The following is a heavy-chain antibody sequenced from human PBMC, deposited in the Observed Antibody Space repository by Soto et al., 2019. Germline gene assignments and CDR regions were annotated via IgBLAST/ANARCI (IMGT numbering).Heavy chain of an antibody. Sequence: QVQLVESGGGVVQPGRSLRLSCAASGFTFSSYAMHWVRQAPGKGLEWVAVISYDGSNKYYADSVKGRFTISRDNSKNTLYLQMNSLRAEDTAVYYCASPFGRVIVIGYWGQGTLVTVSS. J-gene: IGHJ4*02. CDR3: ASPFGRVIVIGY. CDR1: GFTFSSYA. V-gene: IGHV3-30-3*01. CDR2: ISYDGSNK. D-gene: IGHD3-16*02.